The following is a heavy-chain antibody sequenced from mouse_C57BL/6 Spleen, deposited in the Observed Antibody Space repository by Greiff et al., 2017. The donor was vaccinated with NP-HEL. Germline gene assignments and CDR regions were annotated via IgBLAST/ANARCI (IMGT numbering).Heavy chain of an antibody. J-gene: IGHJ3*01. Sequence: EVNLVESGGGLVQPKGSLKLSCAASGFSFNTYAMNWVRQAPGKGLEWVARIRSKSNNYATYYADSVKDRFTISRDDSESMLYLQMNNLKTEDTAMYYCVRDSSGYESWFAYWGQGTLVTVSA. D-gene: IGHD3-2*02. CDR1: GFSFNTYA. CDR2: IRSKSNNYAT. V-gene: IGHV10-1*01. CDR3: VRDSSGYESWFAY.